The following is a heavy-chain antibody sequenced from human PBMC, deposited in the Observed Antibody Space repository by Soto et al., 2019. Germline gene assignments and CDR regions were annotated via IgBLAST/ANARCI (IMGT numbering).Heavy chain of an antibody. V-gene: IGHV5-51*01. D-gene: IGHD1-26*01. CDR2: IYPGDSHA. CDR1: GYNFTTFX. CDR3: ARPYSGGPNDPFDV. J-gene: IGHJ3*01. Sequence: SLKISCKGSGYNFTTFXXXWVRQMPGKGLEWMGIIYPGDSHAIYSPSFQGQVTMSADKSISTAYLQWSSLKASDTAMYYCARPYSGGPNDPFDVWGQGTMVTVSS.